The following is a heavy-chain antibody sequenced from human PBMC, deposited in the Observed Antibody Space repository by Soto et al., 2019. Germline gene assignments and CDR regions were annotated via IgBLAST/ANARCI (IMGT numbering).Heavy chain of an antibody. CDR1: GYTFTNYA. CDR3: ARDQGMPYCGGDCYSDWYFDL. J-gene: IGHJ2*01. CDR2: LNPGNGNT. Sequence: QVQLVQSGAEAKEPGASVKVSCRASGYTFTNYAIHWVRQAPGQRLEWMGWLNPGNGNTKYPQKFQGRVTITRDTSASTAYMFLSSLRSEDTAVYYCARDQGMPYCGGDCYSDWYFDLWGRGTLVTVSS. V-gene: IGHV1-3*01. D-gene: IGHD2-21*01.